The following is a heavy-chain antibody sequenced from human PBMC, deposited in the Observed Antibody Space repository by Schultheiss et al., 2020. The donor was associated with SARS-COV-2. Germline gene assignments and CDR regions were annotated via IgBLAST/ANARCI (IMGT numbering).Heavy chain of an antibody. Sequence: SETLSLTCTVSGGSISSYYWSWIRQPPGKGLEWIGSIYYSGSTYYNPSLKSRVTISVDTSKNQFSLKLSSVTAADTAVYYCARGRYQLLWSYWFDPWGQGTLVTVSS. J-gene: IGHJ5*02. V-gene: IGHV4-39*01. CDR3: ARGRYQLLWSYWFDP. CDR1: GGSISSYY. D-gene: IGHD2-2*01. CDR2: IYYSGST.